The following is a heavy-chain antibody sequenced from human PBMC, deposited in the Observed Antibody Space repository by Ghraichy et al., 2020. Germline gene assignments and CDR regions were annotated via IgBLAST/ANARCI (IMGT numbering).Heavy chain of an antibody. Sequence: GGSLRLSCAASGFSVTSTYMSWVRQAPGKGLEWVSVIFGGGTTYYAASVQGRITASRDPSKNTMDLQISSLRAGDTAVYYCARSSSQSPWAWYFDLWGRGSLVAVSS. D-gene: IGHD1-26*01. J-gene: IGHJ2*01. CDR3: ARSSSQSPWAWYFDL. V-gene: IGHV3-53*01. CDR2: IFGGGTT. CDR1: GFSVTSTY.